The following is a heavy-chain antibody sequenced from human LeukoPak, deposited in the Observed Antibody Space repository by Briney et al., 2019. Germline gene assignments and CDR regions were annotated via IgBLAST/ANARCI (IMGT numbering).Heavy chain of an antibody. CDR3: AKSELVAAAGFDY. V-gene: IGHV3-23*01. Sequence: GGSLRLSCAASGFTFSSYAMSWVRQAPGRGLEWVSAISGRDGRTYYTDSVKGRFTISRDNSRDTLYLQMSSLRAEDTAVYYCAKSELVAAAGFDYWGQGTLVTVSS. J-gene: IGHJ4*02. CDR1: GFTFSSYA. CDR2: ISGRDGRT. D-gene: IGHD2-2*01.